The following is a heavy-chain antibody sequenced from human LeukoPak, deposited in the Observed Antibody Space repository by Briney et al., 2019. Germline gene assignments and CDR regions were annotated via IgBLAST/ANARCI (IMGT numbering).Heavy chain of an antibody. J-gene: IGHJ6*02. CDR3: ARGEGYYYGMDV. V-gene: IGHV1-3*01. D-gene: IGHD1-26*01. Sequence: ASVKVSCKASGFTFTTYSMHWVRQAPGQRLEWMGWINAGNGNTKYSQKFQGRVTITRDTSASTAYMELSSLRSEDTAVYYCARGEGYYYGMDVWGQGTTVTVSS. CDR2: INAGNGNT. CDR1: GFTFTTYS.